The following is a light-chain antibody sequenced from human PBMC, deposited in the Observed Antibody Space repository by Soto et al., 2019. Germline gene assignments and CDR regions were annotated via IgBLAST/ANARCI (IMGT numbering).Light chain of an antibody. V-gene: IGKV3-15*01. J-gene: IGKJ4*01. CDR1: QDIRSS. CDR3: QQDSSWPLT. Sequence: ELVLTQSPGTLSLSPGERVTLSCRASQDIRSSLAWYQQKPGQAPRLLIYGASIRATGVPATFSGSGSGTEFTLSISSLQSEHLGVYYCQQDSSWPLTFGGGTKVDIK. CDR2: GAS.